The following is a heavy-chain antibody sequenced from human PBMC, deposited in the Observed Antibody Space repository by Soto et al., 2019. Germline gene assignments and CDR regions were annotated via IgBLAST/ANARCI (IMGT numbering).Heavy chain of an antibody. D-gene: IGHD6-13*01. Sequence: RRLSCAASGLSFRSYAMHWVRQAPGKGLDWVAVISYDGTNKYYADSVKGRFTISRDNSKNTLYLQMSSLRVEDTAVYYCATSPPWDRSSWYGFDFWGQGTLVTVSS. V-gene: IGHV3-30-3*01. CDR2: ISYDGTNK. CDR1: GLSFRSYA. J-gene: IGHJ4*02. CDR3: ATSPPWDRSSWYGFDF.